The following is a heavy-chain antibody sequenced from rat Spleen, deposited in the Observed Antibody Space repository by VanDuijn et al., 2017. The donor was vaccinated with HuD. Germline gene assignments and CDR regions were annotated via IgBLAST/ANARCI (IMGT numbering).Heavy chain of an antibody. CDR3: TRDRLQWFDY. D-gene: IGHD1-1*01. CDR2: MWSGGGT. CDR1: GFSLSGNI. J-gene: IGHJ2*01. V-gene: IGHV2S63*01. Sequence: VQLRESGPGLVQSSQTLSLTCNVSGFSLSGNIVHWVRQPPGKSLEWMGVMWSGGGTAYNSALKSRLSISRDTSKSQVFLKMNSLQAEDTAIYHCTRDRLQWFDYWGQGVMVTVSS.